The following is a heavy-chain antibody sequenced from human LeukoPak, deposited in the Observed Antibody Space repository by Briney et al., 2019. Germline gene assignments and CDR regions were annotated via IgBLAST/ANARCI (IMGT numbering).Heavy chain of an antibody. CDR2: IYYSGST. CDR1: GGSISSGDYY. CDR3: ARGPHYYDSSGHYNYYYYGMDV. Sequence: SQTLSLTCAVSGGSISSGDYYWSWIRQPPGKGLEWIGCIYYSGSTYYNPSLKSRLTISVDTSKNQFSLKLPSVTAADTAVYYCARGPHYYDSSGHYNYYYYGMDVWAKGPRSPSP. J-gene: IGHJ6*02. D-gene: IGHD3-22*01. V-gene: IGHV4-30-4*01.